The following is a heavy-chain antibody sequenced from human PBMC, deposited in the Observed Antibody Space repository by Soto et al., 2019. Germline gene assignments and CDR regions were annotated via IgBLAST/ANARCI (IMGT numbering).Heavy chain of an antibody. Sequence: ASVKVSCKASGYTFTSYDINWVRQATGQGLEWMGWMNPNSGNTGYAQKFQGRVTMTRNTSISTAYMELSSLRSEDTAVYYCARSPVVPAAMRPTDYYYYMDVWGKGTTVTVSS. CDR1: GYTFTSYD. J-gene: IGHJ6*03. CDR2: MNPNSGNT. D-gene: IGHD2-2*01. CDR3: ARSPVVPAAMRPTDYYYYMDV. V-gene: IGHV1-8*01.